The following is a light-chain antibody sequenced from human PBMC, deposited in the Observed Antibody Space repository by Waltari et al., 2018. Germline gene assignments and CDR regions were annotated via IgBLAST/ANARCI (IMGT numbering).Light chain of an antibody. CDR3: SSQRRSSTPVV. CDR2: YVS. V-gene: IGLV2-14*03. J-gene: IGLJ2*01. Sequence: QSDLPQPASVSGSPGQSITISCTGTTSDLGGYKYVSLYKQHPDKVPKLLIYYVSHRLSGVSNRFSGSKSGNTASLTISGLEAEGEAYYYCSSQRRSSTPVVFGGGTKLTVL. CDR1: TSDLGGYKY.